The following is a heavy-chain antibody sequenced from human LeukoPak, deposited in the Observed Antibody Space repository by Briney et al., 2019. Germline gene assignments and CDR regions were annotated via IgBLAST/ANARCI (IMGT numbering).Heavy chain of an antibody. Sequence: SETLSLTCIVTGCSISSYYWSWIRPPPWKGLAWIGYIYYSGSTNYNPSLKSRVTISVDTSKNQFSLKLSSVTAADTAVYYCARQSGYPPYNWFDPWGQGTLVTVSS. CDR2: IYYSGST. V-gene: IGHV4-59*08. CDR1: GCSISSYY. D-gene: IGHD3-22*01. CDR3: ARQSGYPPYNWFDP. J-gene: IGHJ5*02.